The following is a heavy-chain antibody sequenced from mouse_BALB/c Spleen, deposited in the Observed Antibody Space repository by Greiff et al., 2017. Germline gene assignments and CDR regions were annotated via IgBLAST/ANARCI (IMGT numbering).Heavy chain of an antibody. CDR2: ISSGGSYT. Sequence: EVQVVESGGGLVKPGGSLKLSCAASGFTFSSYAMSWVRQTPEKRLEWVATISSGGSYTYYPDSVKGRFTISRDNAKNTLYLQMSSLRSEDTAMYYCARQRDGKRYYAMDYWGQGTSVTVSS. V-gene: IGHV5-9-3*01. D-gene: IGHD2-1*01. CDR3: ARQRDGKRYYAMDY. CDR1: GFTFSSYA. J-gene: IGHJ4*01.